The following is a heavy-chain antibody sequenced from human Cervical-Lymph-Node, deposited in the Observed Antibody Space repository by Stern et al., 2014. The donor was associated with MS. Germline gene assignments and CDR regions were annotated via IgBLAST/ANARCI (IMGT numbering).Heavy chain of an antibody. CDR1: GGTFSSYA. CDR3: ARRDYYDSSGYYGDAFDI. CDR2: IIPIFGTE. V-gene: IGHV1-69*01. D-gene: IGHD3-22*01. J-gene: IGHJ3*02. Sequence: VQLLESGAEVKKPGSSVKVSCKASGGTFSSYAISWVRQAPGQGLEWMGGIIPIFGTENYAQKFQGRGTITADESTTTAYMELSGLRSEDTAVYYCARRDYYDSSGYYGDAFDIWGQGTMVTVSS.